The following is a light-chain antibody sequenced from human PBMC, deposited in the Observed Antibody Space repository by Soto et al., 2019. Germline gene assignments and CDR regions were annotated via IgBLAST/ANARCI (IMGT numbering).Light chain of an antibody. Sequence: DIHMTQSRSSLSASVGDRVTITSRASQSISNYLNWYQQKPGKAPNLLIYIASNLHSGVPSRFSGSGSGTDFTLTISSLQPEDFATYYCQQSYSTPYTFGQGTKVDIK. CDR1: QSISNY. CDR3: QQSYSTPYT. V-gene: IGKV1-39*01. CDR2: IAS. J-gene: IGKJ2*01.